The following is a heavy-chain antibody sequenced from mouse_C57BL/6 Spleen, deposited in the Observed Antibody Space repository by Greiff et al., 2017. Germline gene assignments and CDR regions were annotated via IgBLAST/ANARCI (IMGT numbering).Heavy chain of an antibody. J-gene: IGHJ2*01. CDR3: ARTEGYEDYFDY. Sequence: EVKLVESGGGLVKPGGSLKLSCAASGFTFSDYGMHWVRQAPEKGLEWVAYISSGSSTIYYADTVKGRFTISRDNAKNTLFLQMTSLRSEDTAMYYCARTEGYEDYFDYWGQGTTLTVSS. V-gene: IGHV5-17*01. CDR1: GFTFSDYG. CDR2: ISSGSSTI. D-gene: IGHD2-2*01.